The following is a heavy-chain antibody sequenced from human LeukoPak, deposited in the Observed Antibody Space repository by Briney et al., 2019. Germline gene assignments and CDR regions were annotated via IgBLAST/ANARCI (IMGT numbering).Heavy chain of an antibody. CDR3: ARLGITMVRGVN. CDR1: GGSISSSSYY. CDR2: IYYSGST. Sequence: SETLSLTCTVSGGSISSSSYYWGWIRQPPGKGLEWIGSIYYSGSTYYNPSLKSRVTISVDTPKNQFSLKLSSVTAADTAVYYCARLGITMVRGVNWGQGTLVTVSS. V-gene: IGHV4-39*01. D-gene: IGHD3-10*01. J-gene: IGHJ4*02.